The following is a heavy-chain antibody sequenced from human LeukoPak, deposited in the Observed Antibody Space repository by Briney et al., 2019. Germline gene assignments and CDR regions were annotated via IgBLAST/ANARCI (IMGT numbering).Heavy chain of an antibody. CDR1: GFTLSSYA. CDR2: TSGSGGST. J-gene: IGHJ6*03. Sequence: PGGSLRLSCAASGFTLSSYAMSWVRQAPGKGLEWVSGTSGSGGSTYHADSVKGRFTISRDNSKNTLYLQMNSLRAEDTAVYYCAKDFLDNRERPYYMDFWGKGTTVTVSS. CDR3: AKDFLDNRERPYYMDF. V-gene: IGHV3-23*01. D-gene: IGHD1-1*01.